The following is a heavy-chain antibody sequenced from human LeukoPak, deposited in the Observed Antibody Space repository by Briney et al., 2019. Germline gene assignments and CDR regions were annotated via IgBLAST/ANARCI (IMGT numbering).Heavy chain of an antibody. J-gene: IGHJ4*02. CDR1: GYTFTGYF. CDR2: INPNSGGT. V-gene: IGHV1-2*02. CDR3: ARALPAAGPTFDY. Sequence: ASVKVSCKASGYTFTGYFMHWVRQAPGQGLEWMGWINPNSGGTNYAQKFQGTVTMARDTSISTAYMELSRLRSDDTAVYYCARALPAAGPTFDYWGQGTLVTVSS. D-gene: IGHD6-13*01.